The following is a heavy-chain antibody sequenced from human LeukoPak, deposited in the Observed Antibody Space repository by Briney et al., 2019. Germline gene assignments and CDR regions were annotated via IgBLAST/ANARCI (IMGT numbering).Heavy chain of an antibody. D-gene: IGHD6-19*01. CDR1: GFKFDDYG. V-gene: IGHV3-20*04. CDR2: MNWNGKSI. CDR3: ARWLTTIGWFPANY. J-gene: IGHJ4*02. Sequence: SGGSLTLSCAASGFKFDDYGMSWVRQGPGKGLEWVSGMNWNGKSIGYADSVQGRFTISRDNAKNLLYLQMNSLRVEDTALYYCARWLTTIGWFPANYWGQGTLVTVSS.